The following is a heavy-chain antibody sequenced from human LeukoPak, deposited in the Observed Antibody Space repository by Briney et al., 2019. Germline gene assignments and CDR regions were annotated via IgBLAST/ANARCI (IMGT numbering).Heavy chain of an antibody. CDR3: ARVGVRGVVIDY. J-gene: IGHJ4*02. V-gene: IGHV1-3*01. CDR1: GYTFTSYA. CDR2: INAGNGNT. D-gene: IGHD3-10*01. Sequence: ASVKVSCKASGYTFTSYAMHWVRQAPGQRLEWMGWINAGNGNTKYSQKFQGRVTITRDTSASTAYMELSSLRSEDTAVYYCARVGVRGVVIDYWGQGTLVTVSS.